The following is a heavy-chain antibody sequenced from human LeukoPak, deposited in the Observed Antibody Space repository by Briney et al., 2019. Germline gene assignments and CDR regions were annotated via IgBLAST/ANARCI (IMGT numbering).Heavy chain of an antibody. Sequence: NPSETLSLTCTVSGGSIRSSSYYWSWIRQPPGKGLEWIGYIYYSGSTNYNPSLKSRVTISVDTSKNQFSLKLSSVTAADTAVYYCARVIRAVDRSGWFDYWGQGTLVTVSS. CDR2: IYYSGST. CDR1: GGSIRSSSYY. CDR3: ARVIRAVDRSGWFDY. J-gene: IGHJ4*02. V-gene: IGHV4-61*01. D-gene: IGHD6-19*01.